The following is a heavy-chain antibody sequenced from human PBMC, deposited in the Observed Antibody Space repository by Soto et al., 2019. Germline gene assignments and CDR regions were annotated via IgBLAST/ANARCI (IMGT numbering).Heavy chain of an antibody. V-gene: IGHV1-8*01. CDR3: ARALAGSSTQAFDV. D-gene: IGHD4-17*01. CDR1: GDTFTHHY. CDR2: MNPKSGET. J-gene: IGHJ3*01. Sequence: QVQLVQSGAEVKKPGASVRGSCTASGDTFTHHYVNWVRQAPGQGPEGMGWMNPKSGETGYAQIFQGRVKMTRDTSISKAYMALRRLRSGDTAIYFCARALAGSSTQAFDVWGQGTKVTVSS.